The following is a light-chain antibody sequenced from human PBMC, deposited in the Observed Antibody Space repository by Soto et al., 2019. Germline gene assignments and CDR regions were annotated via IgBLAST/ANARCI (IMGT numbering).Light chain of an antibody. CDR2: GAS. CDR3: QQYNNWPPTWT. Sequence: EIVMTQSPATLSVSPGERATLSCRASQSVSSDLAWYHQKPGQAPRLLIYGASTRATGIPARFSGSGSGTEFTLTISSLQSEDFVVYFCQQYNNWPPTWTFGQGTKVE. V-gene: IGKV3-15*01. J-gene: IGKJ1*01. CDR1: QSVSSD.